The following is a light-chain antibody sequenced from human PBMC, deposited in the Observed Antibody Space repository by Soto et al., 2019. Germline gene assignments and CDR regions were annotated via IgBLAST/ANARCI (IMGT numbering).Light chain of an antibody. J-gene: IGLJ1*01. V-gene: IGLV2-8*01. CDR2: EVS. Sequence: QSALTQPPSASGSPGQSVTISCTGTSSDVGGYNYVSWYQQHPGKAPKLMIYEVSKRPSGVPDRFSGSKSGNMASLTVSGLQAEDEADYYCCSYAGSNNYVFGTGTKLTVL. CDR1: SSDVGGYNY. CDR3: CSYAGSNNYV.